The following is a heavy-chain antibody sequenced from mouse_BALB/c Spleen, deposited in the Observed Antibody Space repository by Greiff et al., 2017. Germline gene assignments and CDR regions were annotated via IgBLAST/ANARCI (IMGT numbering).Heavy chain of an antibody. CDR3: ARGGAYRYDEGYAMDY. J-gene: IGHJ4*01. D-gene: IGHD2-14*01. CDR1: GFTFSSFG. V-gene: IGHV5-17*02. CDR2: ISSGSSTI. Sequence: EVKLMESGGGLVQPGGSRKLSCAASGFTFSSFGMHWVRQAPEKGLEWVAYISSGSSTIYYADTVKGRFTISRDNPKNTLFLQMTSLRSEDTAMYYCARGGAYRYDEGYAMDYWGQGTSVTVSS.